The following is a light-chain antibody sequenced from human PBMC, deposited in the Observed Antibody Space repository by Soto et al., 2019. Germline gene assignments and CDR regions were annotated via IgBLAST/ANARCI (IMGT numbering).Light chain of an antibody. Sequence: DIPMNQSPSSPSASVGDRITITCRANQSISSYLSWYQQKPGKAPKLLIYAASSLQSGVPSRFSGSGSGTDFALTISSLQPEDFATYFCQQTYSTPWTFGQGTKVEIK. V-gene: IGKV1-39*01. CDR3: QQTYSTPWT. CDR1: QSISSY. CDR2: AAS. J-gene: IGKJ1*01.